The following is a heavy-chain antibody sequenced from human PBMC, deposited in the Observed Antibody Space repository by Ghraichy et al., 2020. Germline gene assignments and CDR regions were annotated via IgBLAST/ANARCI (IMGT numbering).Heavy chain of an antibody. CDR2: ISSSSRNR. CDR1: GFSFSSYS. CDR3: AGASTVVRFFYYAGLDV. V-gene: IGHV3-48*02. D-gene: IGHD4-23*01. J-gene: IGHJ6*02. Sequence: LSLTCVGSGFSFSSYSMNWVRQSPGKGLEWVAHISSSSRNRFYADSVKGRFTISRDNAHNSLYLQMNSLRDDDTAVYFCAGASTVVRFFYYAGLDVWGQGTTVTVSS.